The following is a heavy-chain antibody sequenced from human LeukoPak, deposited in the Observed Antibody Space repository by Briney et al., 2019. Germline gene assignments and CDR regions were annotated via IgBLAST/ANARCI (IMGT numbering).Heavy chain of an antibody. Sequence: GGSLRLSCAASGFTFSSYWMSWVRQAPGKGLEWVANIKQDGSEKYYVDSVKGRFTISRDNAKNSLYLQMNSLRTEDTAVYYCARSLATYYDFWSGYYLHWGQGTLVTVSS. CDR2: IKQDGSEK. J-gene: IGHJ4*02. V-gene: IGHV3-7*01. CDR1: GFTFSSYW. CDR3: ARSLATYYDFWSGYYLH. D-gene: IGHD3-3*01.